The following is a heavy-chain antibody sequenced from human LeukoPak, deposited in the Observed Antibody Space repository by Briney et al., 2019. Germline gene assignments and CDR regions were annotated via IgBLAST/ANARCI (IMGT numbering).Heavy chain of an antibody. CDR1: GLTFDDYA. Sequence: PGGSLRLSCAASGLTFDDYAMHWVRQAPGKSLEWVSLINENGDIAYYGDSVRGRFTVSRDNAKNSLYLQMNSLTTEDTALYYCAKARWEPNFDYWGQGTLVTVSS. J-gene: IGHJ4*02. D-gene: IGHD1-26*01. CDR2: INENGDIA. CDR3: AKARWEPNFDY. V-gene: IGHV3-43*02.